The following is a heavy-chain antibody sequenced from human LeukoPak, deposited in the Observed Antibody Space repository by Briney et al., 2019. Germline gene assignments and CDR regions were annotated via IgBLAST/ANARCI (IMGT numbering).Heavy chain of an antibody. CDR1: GFTFSAYW. J-gene: IGHJ5*02. D-gene: IGHD6-6*01. CDR2: INQDGSEK. Sequence: GGSLRLSCAASGFTFSAYWMGWVRQAPGKGLEWVANINQDGSEKYYVDSVKGRFTISRDNAKNSLYLQMNSLRAEDTAVYYCARGLGPIAMFDPWGQGTLVTVSS. CDR3: ARGLGPIAMFDP. V-gene: IGHV3-7*01.